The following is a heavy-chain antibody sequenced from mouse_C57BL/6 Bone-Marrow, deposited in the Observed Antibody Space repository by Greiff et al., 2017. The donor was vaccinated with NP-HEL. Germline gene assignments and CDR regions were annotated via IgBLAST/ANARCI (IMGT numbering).Heavy chain of an antibody. D-gene: IGHD1-1*01. CDR2: INPNNGGT. CDR1: GYTFTDYY. CDR3: ARSGGSDV. Sequence: EVQLQQSGPELVKPGASVKISCKASGYTFTDYYMNWVKQSHGKSLEWIGDINPNNGGTSYNQKFKGKATLTVDKSSSTAYMELRSLTSEDSAVYYCARSGGSDVWGTGTTVTVSS. J-gene: IGHJ1*03. V-gene: IGHV1-26*01.